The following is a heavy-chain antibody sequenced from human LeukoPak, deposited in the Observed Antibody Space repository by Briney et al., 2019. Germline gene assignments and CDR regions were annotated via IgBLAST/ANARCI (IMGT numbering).Heavy chain of an antibody. D-gene: IGHD2-21*01. CDR2: ISGSGGST. CDR1: GFTFSSYA. V-gene: IGHV3-23*01. CDR3: ARPRGCGTSRCNNFDY. Sequence: GGSLRLSCAASGFTFSSYAMSWVRQAPGKGLEWVSAISGSGGSTYYADSVKGRFTISRDNAKNSLYLQMNGLRAEDTAVYYCARPRGCGTSRCNNFDYWGQGTLVTVSS. J-gene: IGHJ4*02.